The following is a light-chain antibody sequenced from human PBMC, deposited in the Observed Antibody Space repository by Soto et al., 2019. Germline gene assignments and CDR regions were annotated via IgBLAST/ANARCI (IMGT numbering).Light chain of an antibody. CDR2: DAS. J-gene: IGKJ4*01. CDR1: QSISSW. CDR3: QQYDNLPLT. Sequence: TQSPATLSSSVIDSVTLAWGASQSISSWLAWYKQIPGKAPKLLSYDASNLETGVPSRFSGSGSGTDFTFTISSLQPEDSATYYCQQYDNLPLTFGGRTKVDI. V-gene: IGKV1-33*01.